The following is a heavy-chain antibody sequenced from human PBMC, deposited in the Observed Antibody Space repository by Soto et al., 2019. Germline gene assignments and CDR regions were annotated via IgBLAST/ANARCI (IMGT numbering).Heavy chain of an antibody. CDR1: GGSFSGYY. CDR2: INHSGST. V-gene: IGHV4-34*01. Sequence: SETLSLTCAVYGGSFSGYYWSWIRQPPGKGLEWIGEINHSGSTNYNPSLKSRVTISVDTSKNQFSLTLSPVAAAATDVYYCARAGPSYYDFWSGSNNCYYYGMDVWGQGTTVTVSS. D-gene: IGHD3-3*01. CDR3: ARAGPSYYDFWSGSNNCYYYGMDV. J-gene: IGHJ6*02.